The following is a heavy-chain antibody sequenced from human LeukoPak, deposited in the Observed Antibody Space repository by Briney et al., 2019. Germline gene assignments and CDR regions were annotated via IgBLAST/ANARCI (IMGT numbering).Heavy chain of an antibody. V-gene: IGHV4-34*01. D-gene: IGHD5-12*01. J-gene: IGHJ4*02. CDR3: AIDSGYDNFDY. CDR2: INHSGST. CDR1: GGSITSYY. Sequence: SETLSLTCTVSGGSITSYYWIWIRQPPGKGLEWIGEINHSGSTNYNPSLKSRVTISVDTSKNQFSLKLSSVTAADTAVYYCAIDSGYDNFDYWGQGTLVTVSS.